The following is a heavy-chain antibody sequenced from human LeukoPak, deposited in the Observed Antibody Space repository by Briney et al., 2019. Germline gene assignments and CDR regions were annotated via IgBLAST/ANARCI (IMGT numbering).Heavy chain of an antibody. CDR3: ARRSSGSYRFDY. V-gene: IGHV4-59*01. Sequence: PSETLSLTCTVSGGSISSNFWSWIRQPPGKGLEYIGYIYNSGTTNYNPSLKSRVTISVDTSKNQLSLKLSSVTAADTAVYYCARRSSGSYRFDYWGQGTLVTVSS. CDR2: IYNSGTT. CDR1: GGSISSNF. J-gene: IGHJ4*02. D-gene: IGHD1-26*01.